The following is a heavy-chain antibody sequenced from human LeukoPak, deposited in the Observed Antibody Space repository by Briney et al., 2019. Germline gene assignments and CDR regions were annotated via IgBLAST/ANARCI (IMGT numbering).Heavy chain of an antibody. J-gene: IGHJ5*02. V-gene: IGHV1-8*01. CDR2: MNPNSGNT. CDR3: ARGMYFVMWLANWFDP. D-gene: IGHD6-19*01. Sequence: GASVKVSCKASGYTFTSYDINWVRQATGQGLEWMGWMNPNSGNTGYAQKFQGRVTMTRNTSISTAYMELSSLRSEDTAVYYCARGMYFVMWLANWFDPWGQGTLVTVSS. CDR1: GYTFTSYD.